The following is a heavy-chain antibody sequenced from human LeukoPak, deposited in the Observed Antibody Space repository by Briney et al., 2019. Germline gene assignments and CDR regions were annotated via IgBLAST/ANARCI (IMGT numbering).Heavy chain of an antibody. CDR1: GGSISSSSYY. Sequence: SETLSLTCTVSGGSISSSSYYWGWIRQPPGKGLEWIGSIYYGGSTYYNPSLKSRVTISVDTSKNQFSPKLSSVTAADTAVYYCARQKERITIFGVVIPYYFDYWGQGTLVTVSS. V-gene: IGHV4-39*01. CDR2: IYYGGST. D-gene: IGHD3-3*01. CDR3: ARQKERITIFGVVIPYYFDY. J-gene: IGHJ4*02.